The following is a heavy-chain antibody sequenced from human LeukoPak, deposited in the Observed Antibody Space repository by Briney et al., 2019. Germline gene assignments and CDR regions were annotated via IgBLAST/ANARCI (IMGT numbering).Heavy chain of an antibody. CDR1: GYTFTGYY. CDR2: INPNSGGT. Sequence: ASVKVSCKASGYTFTGYYMHWVRQAPGQGLEWRGWINPNSGGTNYAQKFQGRVTMTRDTSISTAYMELSRLRSDDTAVYYCARAEITGTTSDAFDIWGQGTMVTVSS. CDR3: ARAEITGTTSDAFDI. D-gene: IGHD1-7*01. V-gene: IGHV1-2*02. J-gene: IGHJ3*02.